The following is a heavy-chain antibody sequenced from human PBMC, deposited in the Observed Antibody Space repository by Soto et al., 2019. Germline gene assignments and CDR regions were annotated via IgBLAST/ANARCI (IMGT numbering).Heavy chain of an antibody. CDR3: ARDRREYSYGSYYYYYMDV. D-gene: IGHD5-18*01. Sequence: SETLSVTCTVSGGSISSYDWSWIRQPPGKGLEWIGYIYYSGSTNYNPSLKSRVTISVDTSKNQFSLKLSSVTAAGTAVYYCARDRREYSYGSYYYYYMDVWGKGTTVTVSS. CDR2: IYYSGST. V-gene: IGHV4-59*01. CDR1: GGSISSYD. J-gene: IGHJ6*03.